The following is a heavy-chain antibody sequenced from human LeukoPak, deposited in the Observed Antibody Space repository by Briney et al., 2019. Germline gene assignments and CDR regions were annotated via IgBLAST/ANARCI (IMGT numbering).Heavy chain of an antibody. CDR3: ARDRPCMNSAGSCYSGFDY. Sequence: SETLSLTCTVSGGSMNSYYWSWIRQPPGKGLEWIGYIYYSGSTNYNPSLKSRVTISVDTSKNQFSLKLSSVTAADTAVYYCARDRPCMNSAGSCYSGFDYWGQGTLVTVSS. V-gene: IGHV4-59*01. D-gene: IGHD2-15*01. J-gene: IGHJ4*02. CDR2: IYYSGST. CDR1: GGSMNSYY.